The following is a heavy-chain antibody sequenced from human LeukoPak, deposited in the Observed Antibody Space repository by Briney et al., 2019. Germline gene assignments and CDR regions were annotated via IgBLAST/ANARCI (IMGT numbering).Heavy chain of an antibody. CDR1: GFTFRSYS. CDR2: ISYDGSNK. D-gene: IGHD3-10*01. Sequence: GGSLRLSCAASGFTFRSYSMDWVRQAPGKGLEWVAVISYDGSNKYYADSVKGRFTISRDNSKNTLYLQMNSLRAEDTAVYYCARDLPANYGSGGDAFDIWGQGTMVTVSS. V-gene: IGHV3-30*03. CDR3: ARDLPANYGSGGDAFDI. J-gene: IGHJ3*02.